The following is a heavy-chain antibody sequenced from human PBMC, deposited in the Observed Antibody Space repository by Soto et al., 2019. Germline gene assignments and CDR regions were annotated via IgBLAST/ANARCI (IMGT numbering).Heavy chain of an antibody. CDR3: AKGFNYGDY. CDR1: GFTFSIYG. Sequence: QVQLVESGGGVVQPGRSLRLSCEASGFTFSIYGMHWVRLAPGKGLEWVAVISYDGRSKYYRDSVKGRFAISRDDSKSTFYLQMNSLTVEDSAVYYCAKGFNYGDYWGQGTLFTVSS. J-gene: IGHJ4*02. D-gene: IGHD4-17*01. V-gene: IGHV3-30*18. CDR2: ISYDGRSK.